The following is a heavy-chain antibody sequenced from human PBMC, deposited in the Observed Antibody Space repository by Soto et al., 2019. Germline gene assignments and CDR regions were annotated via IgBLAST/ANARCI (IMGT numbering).Heavy chain of an antibody. CDR2: IYSDGSA. CDR3: ARRMDYGDYRGAFDL. D-gene: IGHD4-17*01. V-gene: IGHV3-66*04. Sequence: EVQLVESGGGLVQPGGSLRLSCAASGFTVSSNYMNWVRQAPGKGLEWVSVIYSDGSAFYADSVKGRFTISRDNSKNTLFLQMNSLSAVDTAVYYCARRMDYGDYRGAFDLWGQGTMVTVSS. CDR1: GFTVSSNY. J-gene: IGHJ3*01.